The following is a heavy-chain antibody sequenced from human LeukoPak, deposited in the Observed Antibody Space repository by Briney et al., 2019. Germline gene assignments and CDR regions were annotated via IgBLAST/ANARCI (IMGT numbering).Heavy chain of an antibody. J-gene: IGHJ4*02. D-gene: IGHD6-6*01. CDR3: ARMGYSSSLPDY. Sequence: GGSLRLSCAASGFTFSSYSMNWVRQAPGKRLEWVSSISSTSSYIHYADSVKGRFTISRDNAKNSLYLQMNSLRAEDTAVYYCARMGYSSSLPDYWGQGTLVTVSS. CDR2: ISSTSSYI. CDR1: GFTFSSYS. V-gene: IGHV3-21*01.